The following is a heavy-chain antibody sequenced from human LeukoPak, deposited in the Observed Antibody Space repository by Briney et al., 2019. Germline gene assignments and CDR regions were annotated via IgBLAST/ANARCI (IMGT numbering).Heavy chain of an antibody. J-gene: IGHJ4*02. CDR3: ARDRAEGYFDY. CDR2: ISSSSSYI. V-gene: IGHV3-21*05. Sequence: GGSLRLSCAASGFTFSSYSMNWVRQAPGKGLEWVSYISSSSSYIYYADSVKGRFTISRDNAKNSLYLQMNSLRAEDTAVYYYARDRAEGYFDYWGQGTLVTVSS. D-gene: IGHD5-24*01. CDR1: GFTFSSYS.